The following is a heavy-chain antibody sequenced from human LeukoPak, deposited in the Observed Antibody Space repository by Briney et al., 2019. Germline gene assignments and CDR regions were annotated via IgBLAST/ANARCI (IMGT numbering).Heavy chain of an antibody. J-gene: IGHJ3*02. CDR1: GGTFSGYY. V-gene: IGHV4-34*01. CDR3: ASVGRNWDAVDI. D-gene: IGHD1-14*01. CDR2: INHSGST. Sequence: SETLSLTCAVSGGTFSGYYWSWIRQPPGKGLEWIGEINHSGSTNYNLSLKSRVTISVDTSKNQFSLKLSSVTAADTAVYYCASVGRNWDAVDIWGQGTMVTVSS.